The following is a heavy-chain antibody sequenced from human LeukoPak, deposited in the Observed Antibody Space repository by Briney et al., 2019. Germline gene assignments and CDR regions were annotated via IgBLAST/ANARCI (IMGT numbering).Heavy chain of an antibody. D-gene: IGHD4-17*01. J-gene: IGHJ4*02. CDR1: GASLNSYY. Sequence: SETLSLTCTVSGASLNSYYWSWIRQPAGKGLEWIGRIYSGGSTNYNPSLKSRVTLSVATSKNQFSLRLSSLTVADTAVYYCAREGRYGDYEGYWGQGTLVTVCS. CDR2: IYSGGST. V-gene: IGHV4-4*07. CDR3: AREGRYGDYEGY.